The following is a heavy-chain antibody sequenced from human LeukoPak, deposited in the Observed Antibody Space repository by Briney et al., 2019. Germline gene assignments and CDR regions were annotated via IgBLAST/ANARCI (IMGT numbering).Heavy chain of an antibody. CDR1: GFTFSSYA. Sequence: PGGSLRLSCAASGFTFSSYAMSWVRQAPGKGLEWVSAIMGSGSGTYYADFARGRFTISRDNSKNTLYLQMNSLRVEDAAVYYCAKELSGSGWRKFDYWGQGTLVTVSS. D-gene: IGHD6-19*01. V-gene: IGHV3-23*01. CDR3: AKELSGSGWRKFDY. CDR2: IMGSGSGT. J-gene: IGHJ4*02.